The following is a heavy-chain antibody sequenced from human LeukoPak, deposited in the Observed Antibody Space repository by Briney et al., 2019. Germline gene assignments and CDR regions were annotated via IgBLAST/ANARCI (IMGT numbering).Heavy chain of an antibody. CDR2: INHSGST. Sequence: SETLSLTCAVYGGSFSGYYWSWIRQPPGKGLEWIGEINHSGSTNYNPSLKSRVTISVDTSKNQFSLKLSSVTAADTAVYYCAGGKKGFDYWGQGTMVTVSS. J-gene: IGHJ4*02. CDR1: GGSFSGYY. V-gene: IGHV4-34*01. CDR3: AGGKKGFDY.